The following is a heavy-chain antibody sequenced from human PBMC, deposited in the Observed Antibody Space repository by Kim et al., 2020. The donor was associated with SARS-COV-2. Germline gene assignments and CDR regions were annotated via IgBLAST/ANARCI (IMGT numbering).Heavy chain of an antibody. Sequence: ASVKVSCKVSGYTLNELSMHWVRQPPGKGLEWMGGFDPEDGKTIYAQKFQGRVTMTEDTFTDTAYMELSSLTSEDTAVYYCATANLPFSGFGVPAPNYYYYMDVWGKGTTVTVSS. CDR2: FDPEDGKT. J-gene: IGHJ6*03. CDR3: ATANLPFSGFGVPAPNYYYYMDV. D-gene: IGHD5-12*01. CDR1: GYTLNELS. V-gene: IGHV1-24*01.